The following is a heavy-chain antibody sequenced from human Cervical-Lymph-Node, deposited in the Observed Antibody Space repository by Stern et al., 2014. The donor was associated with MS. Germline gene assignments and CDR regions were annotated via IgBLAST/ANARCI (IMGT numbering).Heavy chain of an antibody. J-gene: IGHJ4*02. D-gene: IGHD6-13*01. CDR1: GGSFSMDS. V-gene: IGHV1-69*01. Sequence: VQLVQSGAEVKKPGSSAKVSCKASGGSFSMDSISLVRQAPGQGLQWMGGLTPMFGTANYAQKFQGRVTTTADVSTSTAYMELTSLRSEDTAVYFCARDQGGIAANWGQGTLVIVSS. CDR2: LTPMFGTA. CDR3: ARDQGGIAAN.